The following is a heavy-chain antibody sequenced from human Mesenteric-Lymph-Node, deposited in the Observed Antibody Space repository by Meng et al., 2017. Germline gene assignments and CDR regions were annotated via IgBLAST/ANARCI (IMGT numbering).Heavy chain of an antibody. Sequence: GESLKISCAASGFTFSSYSMNWVRQAPGKGLEWVSSISSSSSYIYYADSVKGRFTISRDNAKNSLYLQMNSLRPEDTALYYCARAAIRDAFDIWGPGAMVTVSS. J-gene: IGHJ3*02. V-gene: IGHV3-21*04. CDR2: ISSSSSYI. CDR3: ARAAIRDAFDI. CDR1: GFTFSSYS.